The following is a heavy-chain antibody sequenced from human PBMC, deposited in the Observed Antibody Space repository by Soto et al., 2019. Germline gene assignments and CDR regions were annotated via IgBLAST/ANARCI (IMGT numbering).Heavy chain of an antibody. V-gene: IGHV5-51*01. CDR3: AKRRGGGYYYDSSGLGAFDI. J-gene: IGHJ3*02. CDR2: IYPGDSDT. CDR1: GYSFTSYW. Sequence: PGESLKISCKGSGYSFTSYWIGWVRQMPGKGLEWMGIIYPGDSDTRYSPSFQGQVTISADKSISTAYLQWSSLKASDTAMYYCAKRRGGGYYYDSSGLGAFDIWGQGTMVTVSS. D-gene: IGHD3-22*01.